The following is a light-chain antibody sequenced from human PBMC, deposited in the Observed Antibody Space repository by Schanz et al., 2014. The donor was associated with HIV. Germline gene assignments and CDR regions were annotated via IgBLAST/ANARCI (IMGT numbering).Light chain of an antibody. J-gene: IGLJ3*02. CDR1: SSNIGTGYD. CDR2: GNN. Sequence: QSVLTQPPSVSGAPGQRVTISCTGSSSNIGTGYDVQWYQQLPGTAPKLLIYGNNNRPSGVPDRFSGSKSGNTASLTISGLQAEDEADYFCQSFDSSLNGVVFGGGTKLTVL. CDR3: QSFDSSLNGVV. V-gene: IGLV1-40*01.